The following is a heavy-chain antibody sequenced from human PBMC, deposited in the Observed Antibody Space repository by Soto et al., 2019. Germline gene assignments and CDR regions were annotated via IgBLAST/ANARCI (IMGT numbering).Heavy chain of an antibody. CDR2: ISGGGGST. CDR3: AKGRWYPDY. V-gene: IGHV3-23*01. D-gene: IGHD2-15*01. Sequence: EVQLLESGGSLVQPGGSLRLSCAASGFTFSSYAMNWVRQAPGKGLEWVSAISGGGGSTYYADSVKGRFTISRDNSNNTLYLHMNSLRAEDTAVYYCAKGRWYPDYWGQGTLVTVSS. CDR1: GFTFSSYA. J-gene: IGHJ4*02.